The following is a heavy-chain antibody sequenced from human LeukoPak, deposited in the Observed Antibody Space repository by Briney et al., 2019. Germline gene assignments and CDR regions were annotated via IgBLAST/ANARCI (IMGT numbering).Heavy chain of an antibody. V-gene: IGHV1-2*02. Sequence: ASVKVSCKASGYTLTGYYMHWVRQAPGQGLEWMGWINPNSGGTNYAQKFQGRVTMTRDTSISTAYMELSRLRSDDTAVYYCARELYYDSSGSYRTAYYYMDVWGKGTTVTVSS. CDR3: ARELYYDSSGSYRTAYYYMDV. CDR1: GYTLTGYY. CDR2: INPNSGGT. J-gene: IGHJ6*03. D-gene: IGHD3-22*01.